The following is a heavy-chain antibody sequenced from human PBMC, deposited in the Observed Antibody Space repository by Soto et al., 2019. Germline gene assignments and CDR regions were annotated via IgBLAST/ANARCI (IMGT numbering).Heavy chain of an antibody. J-gene: IGHJ4*02. D-gene: IGHD6-13*01. Sequence: CTASGFTFSSHAMTWVRQAPGKGLEWVSGLSDSGDSIYYADSVKGRFTIYRDNSMNTLYLQMNTLRVEDTAVYYCAKVSSSWYAGFFDLWGQGTLVTV. CDR3: AKVSSSWYAGFFDL. CDR2: LSDSGDSI. CDR1: GFTFSSHA. V-gene: IGHV3-23*01.